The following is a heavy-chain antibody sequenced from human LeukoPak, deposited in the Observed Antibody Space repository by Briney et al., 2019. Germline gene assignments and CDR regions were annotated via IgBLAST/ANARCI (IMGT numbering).Heavy chain of an antibody. Sequence: GASVKVSCKASGGTFSSYAISWVRQATGQGLEWMGWMNPNSGNTGYAQKFQGRVTMTRNTSISTAYMELSSLRSEDTAVYYCARGPYYYGSGTGYYGMDVWGQGTTVTVSS. V-gene: IGHV1-8*02. CDR2: MNPNSGNT. D-gene: IGHD3-10*01. CDR3: ARGPYYYGSGTGYYGMDV. CDR1: GGTFSSYA. J-gene: IGHJ6*02.